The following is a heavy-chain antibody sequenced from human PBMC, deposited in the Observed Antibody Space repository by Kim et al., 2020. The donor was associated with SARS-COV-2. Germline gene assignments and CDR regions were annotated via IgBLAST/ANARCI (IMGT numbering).Heavy chain of an antibody. V-gene: IGHV4-39*01. CDR2: IYYSGST. Sequence: SETLSLTCTVSGGSISSSSYYWGWIRQPPGKGLEWIGSIYYSGSTYYNPSLKSRVTISVDTSKNQFSLKLSSVTAADTAVYYCARVAWDEITMVRGVIRWGQGTLVTVSS. CDR1: GGSISSSSYY. CDR3: ARVAWDEITMVRGVIR. D-gene: IGHD3-10*01. J-gene: IGHJ4*02.